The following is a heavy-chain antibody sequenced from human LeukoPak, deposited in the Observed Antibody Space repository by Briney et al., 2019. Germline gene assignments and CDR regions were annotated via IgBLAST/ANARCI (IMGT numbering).Heavy chain of an antibody. Sequence: SETLSLNCTVSGGSISSYYWSWIRQPPGKGLEWIGYIYTSGSTNYNPSLKSRVTISVDTSKNQFSLKLSSVTAADTAVYYCARTVVIDYYYYMDVWGKGTTVTVSS. D-gene: IGHD3-22*01. V-gene: IGHV4-4*09. J-gene: IGHJ6*03. CDR1: GGSISSYY. CDR3: ARTVVIDYYYYMDV. CDR2: IYTSGST.